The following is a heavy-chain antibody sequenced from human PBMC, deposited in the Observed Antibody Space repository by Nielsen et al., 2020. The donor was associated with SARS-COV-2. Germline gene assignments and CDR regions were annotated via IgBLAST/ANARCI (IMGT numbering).Heavy chain of an antibody. D-gene: IGHD3-10*01. CDR2: VSASGGST. CDR3: AKDGVVRGDALDL. CDR1: GFTFNIYA. Sequence: GESLKISCAASGFTFNIYAMAWVRRAPGRGLQWVTGVSASGGSTYYTDSVKGRFSISIDNSKNTLLLQMHSLRVEDTALYYCAKDGVVRGDALDLWGQGTMVTVSS. V-gene: IGHV3-23*01. J-gene: IGHJ3*01.